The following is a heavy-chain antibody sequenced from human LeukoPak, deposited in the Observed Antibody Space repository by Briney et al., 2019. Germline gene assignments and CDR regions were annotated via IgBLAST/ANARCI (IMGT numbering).Heavy chain of an antibody. V-gene: IGHV4-31*03. CDR3: ARVQKQLVRY. CDR2: IYYSGST. CDR1: GGSICSGGHY. D-gene: IGHD6-13*01. Sequence: SETLSLTCTVSGGSICSGGHYCSWIRQHPGKGLEWIGYIYYSGSTYYNPSLKSRVTISVDTSKNQFSLKLSSVTAADTAVYYCARVQKQLVRYWDEGTLVTVSS. J-gene: IGHJ4*02.